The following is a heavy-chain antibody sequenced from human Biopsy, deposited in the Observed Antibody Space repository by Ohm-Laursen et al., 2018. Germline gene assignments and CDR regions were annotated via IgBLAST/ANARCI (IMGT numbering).Heavy chain of an antibody. CDR2: INSMFGTT. Sequence: SSVKVSCKASGGTFSSFGISWVRQAPGQGLEWMGEINSMFGTTNYAQTFQGRVTITADESTSTAYMEVSSLRSEDTAVYYCARDYQPYLVTIHYYYYGMDVWGQGTTVTVSS. CDR3: ARDYQPYLVTIHYYYYGMDV. CDR1: GGTFSSFG. V-gene: IGHV1-69*01. J-gene: IGHJ6*02. D-gene: IGHD2-2*01.